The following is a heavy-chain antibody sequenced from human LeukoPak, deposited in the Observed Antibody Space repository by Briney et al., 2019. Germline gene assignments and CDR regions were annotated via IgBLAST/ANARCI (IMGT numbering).Heavy chain of an antibody. CDR1: GGSISSGGYY. D-gene: IGHD3-9*01. J-gene: IGHJ4*02. CDR2: IYYSGST. Sequence: PSETLSLTCTVSGGSISSGGYYWSWIRQHPGKGLEWIGYIYYSGSTYYNPSLKSRVTISVDTSKNQFSLKLSSVTAADTAVYYCARVRQGNKLVGQLRYFVHYFDYWGQGTLVTVSS. V-gene: IGHV4-31*03. CDR3: ARVRQGNKLVGQLRYFVHYFDY.